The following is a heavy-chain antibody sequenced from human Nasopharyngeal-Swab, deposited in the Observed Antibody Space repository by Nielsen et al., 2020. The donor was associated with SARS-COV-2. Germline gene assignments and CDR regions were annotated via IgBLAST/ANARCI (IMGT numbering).Heavy chain of an antibody. Sequence: GESLKISCAASGFTFSYAAMAWVRQAPGKGLEWVSAISGSGGSTYYADSVKGRFTISRDNSKNTLYLQMNSLRAEDTAVYYCAKDVRGSGSLGCMDVWGQGTTVTVSS. V-gene: IGHV3-23*01. J-gene: IGHJ6*02. CDR3: AKDVRGSGSLGCMDV. CDR1: GFTFSYAA. CDR2: ISGSGGST. D-gene: IGHD3-10*01.